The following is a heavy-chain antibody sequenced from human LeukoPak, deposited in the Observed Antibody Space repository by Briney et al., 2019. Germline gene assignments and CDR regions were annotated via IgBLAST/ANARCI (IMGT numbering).Heavy chain of an antibody. Sequence: PGGSLRLSCAASGFTLSSYAMSWVRQAPGKGLEWVSAISGSGGSTYYADSVKGRFTISRDNSKNTLYLQMNSLRDEDTAVYYCARDRAYYYDSSGYYYFDHWGQGTLVTVSS. J-gene: IGHJ4*02. D-gene: IGHD3-22*01. CDR2: ISGSGGST. V-gene: IGHV3-23*01. CDR3: ARDRAYYYDSSGYYYFDH. CDR1: GFTLSSYA.